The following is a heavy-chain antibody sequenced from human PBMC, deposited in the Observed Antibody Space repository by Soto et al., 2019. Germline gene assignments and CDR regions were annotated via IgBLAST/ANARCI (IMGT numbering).Heavy chain of an antibody. CDR1: GDTFSTYS. Sequence: QVQLMQSGAEVKKPGSSVKVSCKVSGDTFSTYSISWVRQAPGQGLEWLGGIIPILGTPSYAQRFQDRVTITADKSTSTAYMEVSSLRSDDTAVYYCARERSRYDRSGYYRPDYWGQGTLVTVSS. CDR3: ARERSRYDRSGYYRPDY. V-gene: IGHV1-69*06. J-gene: IGHJ4*02. CDR2: IIPILGTP. D-gene: IGHD3-22*01.